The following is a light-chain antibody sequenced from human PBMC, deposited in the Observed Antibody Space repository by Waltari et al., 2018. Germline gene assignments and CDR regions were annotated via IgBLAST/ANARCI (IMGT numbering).Light chain of an antibody. CDR2: KVS. J-gene: IGKJ4*01. Sequence: EVVMTQSPLSLPVTLGQPASIPCKSSQSPVHSDGNTYLAWFHQRPGQSPRRLIYKVSNRESGGPDRISASGSGTDFTLKISRVEAEDVGVYYCMQGTHWPLTFGGGTKVEIK. V-gene: IGKV2-30*02. CDR3: MQGTHWPLT. CDR1: QSPVHSDGNTY.